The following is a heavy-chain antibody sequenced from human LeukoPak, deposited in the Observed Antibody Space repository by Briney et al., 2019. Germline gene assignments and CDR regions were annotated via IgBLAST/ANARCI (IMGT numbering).Heavy chain of an antibody. Sequence: GGSLRLSCAASGFTFSSYGMHWVRQAPGKGLEWVAIIRYDGSNKYYADSVKGRFTISRDNSKNTLYLQMNSLRVDDTAVYYCARALQWLATDAFDIWGQGTMVTVSS. CDR3: ARALQWLATDAFDI. D-gene: IGHD6-19*01. CDR1: GFTFSSYG. CDR2: IRYDGSNK. J-gene: IGHJ3*02. V-gene: IGHV3-30*02.